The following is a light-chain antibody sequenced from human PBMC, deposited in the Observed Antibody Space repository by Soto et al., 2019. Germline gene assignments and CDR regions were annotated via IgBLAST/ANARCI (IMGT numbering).Light chain of an antibody. V-gene: IGLV1-40*01. CDR2: GNS. Sequence: QSVLTQPPSVSGAPGQRVTISCTGSSSNIRAGYDVHWYQQLPGTAPKLLIYGNSNRPSGVPDRFSGSKSGTSASLAITGLQAEDEADYYCQSYDSSLSGYVFGTGTKLTVL. CDR3: QSYDSSLSGYV. CDR1: SSNIRAGYD. J-gene: IGLJ1*01.